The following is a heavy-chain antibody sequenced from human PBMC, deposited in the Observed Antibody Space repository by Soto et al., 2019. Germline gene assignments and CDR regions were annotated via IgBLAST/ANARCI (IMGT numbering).Heavy chain of an antibody. D-gene: IGHD2-8*01. Sequence: ASVKVSCKTSGYTFTDYFMHWVRQAPGQGLEWVGRINPNTGDTTYAQKFQGWVTMTRDTSISTAYMELRRLGSADTAVYYCARDXGEYCRNGVCHVSGFDPWGQGTLVTVSS. J-gene: IGHJ5*02. CDR2: INPNTGDT. CDR3: ARDXGEYCRNGVCHVSGFDP. CDR1: GYTFTDYF. V-gene: IGHV1-2*04.